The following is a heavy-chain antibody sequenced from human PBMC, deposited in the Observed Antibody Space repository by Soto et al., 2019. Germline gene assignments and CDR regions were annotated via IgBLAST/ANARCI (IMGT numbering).Heavy chain of an antibody. J-gene: IGHJ3*02. V-gene: IGHV3-53*01. CDR1: GFTVSSNY. Sequence: PGESLKISCAASGFTVSSNYMSWVRQAPGKGLEWVSVIYSDGSTYYADSVKGRFTISRDNSKNTLYLQMNSLRAEDTAVYYCARVGSAVTTGGVFDIWGKGTRVTVPS. CDR2: IYSDGST. CDR3: ARVGSAVTTGGVFDI. D-gene: IGHD4-17*01.